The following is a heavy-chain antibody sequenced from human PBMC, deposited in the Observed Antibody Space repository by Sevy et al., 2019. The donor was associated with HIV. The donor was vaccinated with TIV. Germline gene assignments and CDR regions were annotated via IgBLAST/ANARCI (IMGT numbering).Heavy chain of an antibody. Sequence: GALRLSFSSSWFTFRYLCIHLVRQGPGKGVGGGAVKWKYGRNKYYADFGKGRFIISRDNSKNTTYLQMNSLRVEDTAVYFCARDGDFNDRGDKRAFDYWGQGTLVTVSS. V-gene: IGHV3-33*08. CDR1: WFTFRYLC. D-gene: IGHD2-21*01. CDR3: ARDGDFNDRGDKRAFDY. J-gene: IGHJ4*02. CDR2: KWKYGRNK.